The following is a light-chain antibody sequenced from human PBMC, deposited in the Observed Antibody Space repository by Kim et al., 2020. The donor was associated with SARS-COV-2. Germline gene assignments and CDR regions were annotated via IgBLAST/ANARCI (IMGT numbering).Light chain of an antibody. J-gene: IGKJ4*01. CDR3: QQYNNWPLT. CDR1: QSVSNN. Sequence: EIVMTQSPATLSVSPGERATLSCRASQSVSNNLAWYQQKPGQAPRLLIYGESTRATGIPARFSGSGSGTEFTLTISSLQSEDFAVYHCQQYNNWPLTFGGGTKVDIK. V-gene: IGKV3-15*01. CDR2: GES.